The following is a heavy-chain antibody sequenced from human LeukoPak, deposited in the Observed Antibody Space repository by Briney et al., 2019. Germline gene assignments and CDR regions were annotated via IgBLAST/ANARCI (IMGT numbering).Heavy chain of an antibody. V-gene: IGHV1-69*05. CDR1: GGTFSSYA. Sequence: SVKVSCKASGGTFSSYAISWVRQAPGQGLEWMGRIIPIFGTANYAQKFQGRVTITTGESTSTAYMELSSLRSEDTAVYYCARDGITIFGVVKDPFDYWGQGTLVTVSS. D-gene: IGHD3-3*01. CDR3: ARDGITIFGVVKDPFDY. J-gene: IGHJ4*02. CDR2: IIPIFGTA.